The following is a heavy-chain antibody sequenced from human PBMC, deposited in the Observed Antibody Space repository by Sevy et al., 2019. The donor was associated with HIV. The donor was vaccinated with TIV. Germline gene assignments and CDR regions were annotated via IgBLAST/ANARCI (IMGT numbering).Heavy chain of an antibody. CDR2: ISYDGSKK. V-gene: IGHV3-30*09. CDR3: ARVGVSYCTDDCYHRFDY. J-gene: IGHJ4*02. Sequence: GGSLRLSCAASGFTFSSYALLWVRQAPGKGLEWVSLISYDGSKKYYSDSVKGRFAISSDESKTTLFLQMISLRSEDTAIYYCARVGVSYCTDDCYHRFDYWGRGTLVTVSS. CDR1: GFTFSSYA. D-gene: IGHD2-21*02.